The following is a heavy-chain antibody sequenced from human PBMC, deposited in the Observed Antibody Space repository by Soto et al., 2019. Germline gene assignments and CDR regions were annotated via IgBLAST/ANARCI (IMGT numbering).Heavy chain of an antibody. CDR2: IYHSGST. CDR1: GGSITSGGYY. D-gene: IGHD1-1*01. J-gene: IGHJ4*02. CDR3: ARETTGGDFHY. Sequence: SETLSLTCTVSGGSITSGGYYWTWIRQHPGKGLEWIGYIYHSGSTFYNPSLKSRVTISPDTSWTQFSLKLSDVTAADTAVNSCARETTGGDFHYWGQGXPVTV. V-gene: IGHV4-31*03.